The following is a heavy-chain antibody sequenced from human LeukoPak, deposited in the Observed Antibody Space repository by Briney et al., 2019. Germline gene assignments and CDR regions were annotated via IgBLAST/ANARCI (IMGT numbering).Heavy chain of an antibody. J-gene: IGHJ4*02. V-gene: IGHV3-48*04. CDR1: GFAFSNYS. CDR2: ISRSSRVI. D-gene: IGHD3-10*01. CDR3: ARDRSVRPMVRGVIRGGFDY. Sequence: HPGGSLRLSCAASGFAFSNYSMNWVRQAPGKGLEWLSYISRSSRVIHFADSVKGRFTISRDNAKNSLYLQMNSLRTEDTAVYYCARDRSVRPMVRGVIRGGFDYWGQGTLVTVSA.